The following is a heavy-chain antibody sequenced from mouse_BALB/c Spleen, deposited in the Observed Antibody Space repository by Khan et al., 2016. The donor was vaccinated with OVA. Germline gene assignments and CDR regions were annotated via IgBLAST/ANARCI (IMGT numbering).Heavy chain of an antibody. CDR3: ARDNPIPMDY. CDR2: IRNKANGYTT. J-gene: IGHJ4*01. D-gene: IGHD2-14*01. CDR1: AFTFTDYY. V-gene: IGHV7-3*02. Sequence: VELVESGGGLVQPGGSLRLSCATSAFTFTDYYMSWVRQPPGKALEWLGFIRNKANGYTTEYSASVKGRFTISRDNSQSILYLQMNTLRAEDSATYYCARDNPIPMDYWGQGTSVTVSS.